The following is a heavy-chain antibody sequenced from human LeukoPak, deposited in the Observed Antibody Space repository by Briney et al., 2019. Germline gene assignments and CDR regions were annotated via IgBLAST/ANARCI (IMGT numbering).Heavy chain of an antibody. CDR1: GGSFSGYY. CDR2: INHSGST. CDR3: ARDRWFGVDEVDY. J-gene: IGHJ4*02. D-gene: IGHD3-10*01. V-gene: IGHV4-34*01. Sequence: SETLSLTCAVYGGSFSGYYWSWIRQPPGKGLEWIGEINHSGSTYYNPSLKSRVTISVDTSKNQFSLKLSSVTAADTAVYYCARDRWFGVDEVDYWGQGTLVTVSS.